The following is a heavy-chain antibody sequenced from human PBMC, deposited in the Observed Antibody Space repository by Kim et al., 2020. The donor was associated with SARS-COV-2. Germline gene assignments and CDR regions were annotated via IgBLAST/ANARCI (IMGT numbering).Heavy chain of an antibody. V-gene: IGHV3-23*01. CDR2: ISGSDDST. J-gene: IGHJ4*02. Sequence: GGSLRLSCAASGFSFSSYAMSWVRQAPGKGLEWVSGISGSDDSTYYADSVKGRFTISRDNSKNTLFLQMNTLRAEDTAVYYCAKDRLPRWGGNFDYWGQGTLVTVSS. D-gene: IGHD1-26*01. CDR1: GFSFSSYA. CDR3: AKDRLPRWGGNFDY.